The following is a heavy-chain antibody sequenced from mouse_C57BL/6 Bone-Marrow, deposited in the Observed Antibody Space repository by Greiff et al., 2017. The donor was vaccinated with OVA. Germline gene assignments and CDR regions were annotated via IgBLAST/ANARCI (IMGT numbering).Heavy chain of an antibody. CDR2: IDPENGDT. CDR1: GFNIKDDY. Sequence: EVQLQQSGAELVRPGASVKLSCTASGFNIKDDYMHWVKQRPEQGLEWIGWIDPENGDTEYASKFQGKATITADTSSNTAYLQLSSLTSEDTAVYYCTTYRGGFDYWGLGTTLTVSS. D-gene: IGHD2-12*01. CDR3: TTYRGGFDY. J-gene: IGHJ2*01. V-gene: IGHV14-4*01.